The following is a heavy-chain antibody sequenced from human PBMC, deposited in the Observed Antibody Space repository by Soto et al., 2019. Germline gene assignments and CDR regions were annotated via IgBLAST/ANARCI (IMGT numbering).Heavy chain of an antibody. D-gene: IGHD5-18*01. J-gene: IGHJ3*01. CDR1: GFSLSSLSPNEVG. V-gene: IGHV2-5*01. CDR2: IYWNDDK. CDR3: AHRLNWGSNYGRVAFDV. Sequence: QITLKESGPTLVKPTQTLTLTCTFSGFSLSSLSPNEVGVGWIRQPPGKALEWLALIYWNDDKRYNPSLKSRLTITKDTYKHPVVLTMTNMDPVDTATYYCAHRLNWGSNYGRVAFDVWGQGTMVTVSS.